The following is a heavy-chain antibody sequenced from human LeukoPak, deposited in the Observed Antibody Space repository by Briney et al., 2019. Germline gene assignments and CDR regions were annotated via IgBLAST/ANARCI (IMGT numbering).Heavy chain of an antibody. CDR3: ARHGRHGDYSY. J-gene: IGHJ4*02. Sequence: SETLSLTCTVSGGSISSGSDYFWGWIRQPPGKGLEWIGDIHYTGTTDYNPSLKSRVTISVDTSRNQFSLKLTSVTATDAAVYYCARHGRHGDYSYWGQGTLVTVSS. CDR2: IHYTGTT. CDR1: GGSISSGSDYF. D-gene: IGHD4-17*01. V-gene: IGHV4-39*01.